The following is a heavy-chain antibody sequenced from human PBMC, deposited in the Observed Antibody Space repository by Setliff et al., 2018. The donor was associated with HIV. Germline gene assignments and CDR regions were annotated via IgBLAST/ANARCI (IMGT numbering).Heavy chain of an antibody. CDR3: ARPAYSSTWVDWYFDL. J-gene: IGHJ2*01. CDR1: GYTFTRCN. D-gene: IGHD6-13*01. Sequence: GASVKVSCKASGYTFTRCNIHWVRQAPGQRLEWMGWINGGNGNTKYSQKFQDRVTITRDTSANTAYLELSGLRSEDTALYYCARPAYSSTWVDWYFDLWGRGTLVTVSS. CDR2: INGGNGNT. V-gene: IGHV1-3*01.